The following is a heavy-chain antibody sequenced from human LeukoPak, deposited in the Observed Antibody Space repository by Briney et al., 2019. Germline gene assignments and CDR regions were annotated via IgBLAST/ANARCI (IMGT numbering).Heavy chain of an antibody. J-gene: IGHJ5*02. D-gene: IGHD4-17*01. CDR3: ARTDYGDYVGEETTNWFDP. CDR2: ISAYNGNT. Sequence: ASVKVSCKASGYTFTSYGISWVRQAPGQGLERMGWISAYNGNTNYAQKLQGRVTMTTDTSTSTAYMELRSLRSDDTAVYYCARTDYGDYVGEETTNWFDPWGQGTLVTVSS. CDR1: GYTFTSYG. V-gene: IGHV1-18*01.